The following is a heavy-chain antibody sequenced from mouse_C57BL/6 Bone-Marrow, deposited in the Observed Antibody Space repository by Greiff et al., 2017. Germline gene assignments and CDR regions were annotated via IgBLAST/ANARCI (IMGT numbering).Heavy chain of an antibody. V-gene: IGHV1-54*01. CDR2: INPGSGGT. Sequence: VQLQQSGAELVRPGTSVKVSCKASGYAFTNYLIEWVQQRPGQGLEWIGVINPGSGGTNYTEKFKGKGTLTADNTSSTAYMPLSSLTSADSAVYFCASHYYYGSSPYWGQGTTRTVSS. CDR1: GYAFTNYL. D-gene: IGHD1-1*01. CDR3: ASHYYYGSSPY. J-gene: IGHJ2*01.